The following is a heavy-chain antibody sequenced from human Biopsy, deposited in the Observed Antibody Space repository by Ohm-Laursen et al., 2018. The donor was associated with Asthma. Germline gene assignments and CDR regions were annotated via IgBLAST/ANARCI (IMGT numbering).Heavy chain of an antibody. CDR2: ISYDGSTK. V-gene: IGHV3-30*04. Sequence: SLRLSCAASGFKFSSYAFHWVRQAPGKGLEWVAVISYDGSTKYSADSVKGRFIVSRDISKNILSLQMNSLRPEDTAVYYCARDVVWFREVGGMDVWGQGTTVTVSS. CDR1: GFKFSSYA. D-gene: IGHD3-10*01. J-gene: IGHJ6*02. CDR3: ARDVVWFREVGGMDV.